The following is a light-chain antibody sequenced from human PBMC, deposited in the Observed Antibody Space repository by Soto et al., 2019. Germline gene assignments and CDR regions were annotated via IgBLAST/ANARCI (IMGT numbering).Light chain of an antibody. CDR3: QQYGSSPLT. CDR2: GAS. J-gene: IGKJ4*01. V-gene: IGKV3-20*01. Sequence: TQSPATLSVSPGERATLSCRASQSVSDYLAWYQQKPGQAPRLLIYGASSRATGIPDRFSGSGSGTDFTLTTSRLEPEDFAVYYCQQYGSSPLTFGGGTKVDIK. CDR1: QSVSDY.